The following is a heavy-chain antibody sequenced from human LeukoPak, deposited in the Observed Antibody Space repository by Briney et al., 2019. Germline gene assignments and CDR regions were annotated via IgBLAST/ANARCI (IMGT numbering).Heavy chain of an antibody. CDR2: IRNKANGGTT. D-gene: IGHD3-22*01. V-gene: IGHV3-49*04. CDR1: GFTFSDYA. CDR3: SRFYSSGWASGAFDI. J-gene: IGHJ3*02. Sequence: PGRSLRLSCTTSGFTFSDYAVSWVRQAPGRGLEWIGFIRNKANGGTTEYAASVKGRFTISRGDSKTIAHLQMSSLKTEDTAVYYCSRFYSSGWASGAFDIWGQGTMVTVSS.